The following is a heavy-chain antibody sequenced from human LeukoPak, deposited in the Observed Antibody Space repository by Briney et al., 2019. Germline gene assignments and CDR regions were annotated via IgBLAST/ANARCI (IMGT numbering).Heavy chain of an antibody. CDR2: ISSSSSYI. J-gene: IGHJ5*02. D-gene: IGHD3-22*01. Sequence: GGSLRLSCAASGFTFSSYSMNWVRQAPGKGLEWVSSISSSSSYIYYADPVKGRFTISRDNAKNSLYLQMNSLRAEDTAVYYCARDLGYYYDSSVNSFDPWGKGTLSPSPQ. V-gene: IGHV3-21*01. CDR1: GFTFSSYS. CDR3: ARDLGYYYDSSVNSFDP.